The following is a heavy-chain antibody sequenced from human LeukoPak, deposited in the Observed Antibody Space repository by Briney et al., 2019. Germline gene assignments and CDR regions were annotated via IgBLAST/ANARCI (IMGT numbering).Heavy chain of an antibody. J-gene: IGHJ4*02. CDR2: IHQDGSIQ. Sequence: GGSLRLPCAASGFTFSSYWMTWVRQAPGRGLEWVANIHQDGSIQFYVDSVKGRFTVSRDNARNLLYLQMNGLRAEDTAVYYCARARGSYVEAAYWGQGTLVTVSS. CDR3: ARARGSYVEAAY. CDR1: GFTFSSYW. V-gene: IGHV3-7*01. D-gene: IGHD3-16*01.